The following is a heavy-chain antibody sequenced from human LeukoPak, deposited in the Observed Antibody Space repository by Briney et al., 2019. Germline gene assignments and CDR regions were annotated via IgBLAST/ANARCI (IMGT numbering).Heavy chain of an antibody. V-gene: IGHV4-61*02. CDR3: SRDGEVGGTGYYFDY. D-gene: IGHD1-26*01. J-gene: IGHJ4*02. Sequence: SETLSLTCTVSGGSIGSSRYCWSWIRQPAGKGLEWIVSIYTSGRTTYNSSLKSRVTISVDTSKNHFFLRLSSVTAADTAVYYWSRDGEVGGTGYYFDYWGQGTLVTVSS. CDR2: IYTSGRT. CDR1: GGSIGSSRYC.